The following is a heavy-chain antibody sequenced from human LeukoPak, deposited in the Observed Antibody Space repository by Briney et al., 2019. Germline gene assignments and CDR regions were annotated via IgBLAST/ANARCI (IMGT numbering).Heavy chain of an antibody. CDR1: GGSISSSSDY. CDR3: ARQSVRAIAIAARPGNYFDY. D-gene: IGHD6-6*01. J-gene: IGHJ4*02. V-gene: IGHV4-39*01. Sequence: SETLSLTCTVSGGSISSSSDYWGWIRQPPGKGLEWIVSIYYSGNTYYNPSRKSRITISLDTSKTQFSLKLSSVPAADTAVYYCARQSVRAIAIAARPGNYFDYWGQGTLVTVSS. CDR2: IYYSGNT.